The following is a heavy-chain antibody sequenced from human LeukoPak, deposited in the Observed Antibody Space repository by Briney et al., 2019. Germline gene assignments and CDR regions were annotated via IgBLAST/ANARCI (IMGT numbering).Heavy chain of an antibody. Sequence: GGSLRLSWAASEFTFDYYGMSWVRQAPEKGLEWVSGINWNGYSIGYADSVKGRFTISRDNGKNFLYLQMNSLKAEDTAFYHCARVDYASGYFDLWGRGTLVTVSS. D-gene: IGHD3-16*01. V-gene: IGHV3-20*01. CDR2: INWNGYSI. J-gene: IGHJ2*01. CDR3: ARVDYASGYFDL. CDR1: EFTFDYYG.